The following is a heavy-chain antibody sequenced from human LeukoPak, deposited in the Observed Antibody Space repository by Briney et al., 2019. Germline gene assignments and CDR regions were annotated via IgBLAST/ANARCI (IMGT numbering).Heavy chain of an antibody. J-gene: IGHJ4*02. D-gene: IGHD3/OR15-3a*01. CDR2: FYYTRST. CDR1: GGSINSYH. Sequence: ASETLPLTCTVSGGSINSYHWSWIRQPPGKGLEWIEHFYYTRSTYYKPSLESRVTISVDTAKNQISLKLSSVTAADTAVYYCARYEEFSTGYSASSPRHYFDHWGQGTLVTVSS. V-gene: IGHV4-59*01. CDR3: ARYEEFSTGYSASSPRHYFDH.